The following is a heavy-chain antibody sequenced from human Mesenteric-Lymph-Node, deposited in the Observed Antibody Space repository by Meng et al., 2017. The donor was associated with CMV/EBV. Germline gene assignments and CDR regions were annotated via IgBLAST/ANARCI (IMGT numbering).Heavy chain of an antibody. Sequence: ASFQVSCKASGGSFSSYTIIWVRQAPGQGLEWMGIINPSGGSTSYAQKFQGRVTMTRDTSTSTVYMELSSLRSEDTAVYYCARGVAARGRFDYWGQGTLVTVSS. CDR1: GGSFSSYT. V-gene: IGHV1-46*01. J-gene: IGHJ4*02. CDR2: INPSGGST. CDR3: ARGVAARGRFDY. D-gene: IGHD6-6*01.